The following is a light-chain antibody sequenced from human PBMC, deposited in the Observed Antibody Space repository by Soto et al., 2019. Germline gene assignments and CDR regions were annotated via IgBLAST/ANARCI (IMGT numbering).Light chain of an antibody. CDR3: QQRRSWPRA. J-gene: IGKJ1*01. CDR2: DAT. Sequence: EIVVTQSPVTLSLSPGQTATLSCRTSQSVASYLAWFQQKPGQAPRLLIYDATNRATGIPARFNGSGSGTDFTLTISGLEPEDFAVYYCQQRRSWPRAFGQGTKV. V-gene: IGKV3-11*01. CDR1: QSVASY.